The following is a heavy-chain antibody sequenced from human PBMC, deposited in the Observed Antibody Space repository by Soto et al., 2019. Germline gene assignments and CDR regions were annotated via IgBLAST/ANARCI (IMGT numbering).Heavy chain of an antibody. D-gene: IGHD3-16*02. Sequence: SETLSLTCAVYGGSFSGYYWSWIRQPPGKGLEWIGEINHSGSTNYNPSLKSRVTISVDTSKNQVSLKLSSVTAADTAVYYCARGGLIYDAFDIWGQGTMVT. J-gene: IGHJ3*02. CDR2: INHSGST. V-gene: IGHV4-34*01. CDR1: GGSFSGYY. CDR3: ARGGLIYDAFDI.